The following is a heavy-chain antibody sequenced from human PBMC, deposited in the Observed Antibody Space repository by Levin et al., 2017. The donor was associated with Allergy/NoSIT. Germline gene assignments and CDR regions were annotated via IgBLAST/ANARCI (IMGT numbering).Heavy chain of an antibody. CDR1: GFTFSSHG. Sequence: GESLKISCAASGFTFSSHGMHWVRQAPGKGLEWVAVIWYDGSNKYYADSVKGRFTISRDNSKNTLFLEMNSLRAEDTAVYYCARWGPDKRPDYWGQGTLVTVSS. CDR3: ARWGPDKRPDY. V-gene: IGHV3-33*01. D-gene: IGHD3-16*01. CDR2: IWYDGSNK. J-gene: IGHJ4*02.